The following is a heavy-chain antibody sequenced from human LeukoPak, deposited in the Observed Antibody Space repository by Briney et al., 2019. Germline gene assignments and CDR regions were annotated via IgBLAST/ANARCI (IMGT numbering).Heavy chain of an antibody. CDR1: GGAIISYY. Sequence: SETLSLTCSVSGGAIISYYGSWIRQPAGKGPEWIGRIYPTGNTDYNPSLKTRVTMSTDLSKKQFSLRLRSVTAADTAVYYCARLKFYDSTGYSPSYYMDVWGKGTAVTVSS. V-gene: IGHV4-4*07. CDR3: ARLKFYDSTGYSPSYYMDV. J-gene: IGHJ6*03. D-gene: IGHD3-22*01. CDR2: IYPTGNT.